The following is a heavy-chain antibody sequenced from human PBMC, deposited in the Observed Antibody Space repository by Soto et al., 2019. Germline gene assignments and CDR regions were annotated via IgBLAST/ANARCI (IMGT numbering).Heavy chain of an antibody. CDR1: GDSIDNNW. CDR3: AGSGTFDIDR. V-gene: IGHV4-4*02. D-gene: IGHD3-10*01. J-gene: IGHJ5*02. CDR2: IDHSGST. Sequence: QVQLQESGPGLVKPSGTLSLTCAVSGDSIDNNWWSWVRQPPGEGLAWIGEIDHSGSTNYNPSLKSRVTISVDKPKNQFSLWLKSVTAADTAVYFCAGSGTFDIDRWGQGTLVTVSS.